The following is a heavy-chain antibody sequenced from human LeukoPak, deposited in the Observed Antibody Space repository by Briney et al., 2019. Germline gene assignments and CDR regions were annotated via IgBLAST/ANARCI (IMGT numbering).Heavy chain of an antibody. J-gene: IGHJ4*02. CDR3: TTAGSYLDY. V-gene: IGHV3-15*01. CDR2: IKSKTDGGTT. D-gene: IGHD1-26*01. CDR1: GFTFRNAG. Sequence: GGSLGLSREAPGFTFRNAGMGWVARVQGKGRKGVGRIKSKTDGGTTDYAAPVKGRFTISRDDSKNTLYLQMNSLKTEDTAVYYCTTAGSYLDYWGQGTLVTVSS.